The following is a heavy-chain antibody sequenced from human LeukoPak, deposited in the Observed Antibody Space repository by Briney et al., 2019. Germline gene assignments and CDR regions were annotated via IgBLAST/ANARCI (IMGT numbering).Heavy chain of an antibody. J-gene: IGHJ4*02. Sequence: GGSLRLSCAASGFTFSSYATSWVRQAPGKGLEWVSGFSGSGGSTYYADSVKGRFSISRDNSKNTVYLQMNNLRAEDTAIYYCARCRGLLDPFDHWGQGALVTVSS. CDR1: GFTFSSYA. V-gene: IGHV3-23*01. D-gene: IGHD3-10*01. CDR2: FSGSGGST. CDR3: ARCRGLLDPFDH.